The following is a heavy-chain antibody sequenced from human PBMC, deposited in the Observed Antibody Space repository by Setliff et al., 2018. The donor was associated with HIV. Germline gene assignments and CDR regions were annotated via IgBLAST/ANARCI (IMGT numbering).Heavy chain of an antibody. J-gene: IGHJ3*01. CDR3: ARHDSRGPRSAFDL. CDR2: IYYSGST. V-gene: IGHV4-39*01. D-gene: IGHD2-21*01. Sequence: SETLSLTYTVSGGSISSSSYYWGWIRQPPGKGLEWLGTIYYSGSTYYNPSLKSRVTLSVDTSKNQFSLKLSSVTAADTAVYYCARHDSRGPRSAFDLWGRGTMVTVSS. CDR1: GGSISSSSYY.